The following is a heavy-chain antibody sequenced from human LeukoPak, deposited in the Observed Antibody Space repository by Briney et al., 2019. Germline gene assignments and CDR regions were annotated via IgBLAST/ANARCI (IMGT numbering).Heavy chain of an antibody. CDR1: GGSFSGYY. V-gene: IGHV4-34*01. D-gene: IGHD2/OR15-2a*01. J-gene: IGHJ6*03. CDR2: INHSGST. Sequence: SETLSLTCAVYGGSFSGYYWNWIRQPPGKGLEWIGEINHSGSTNYNPSLKSRVTISVDTSKNQFSLKLSSVTAADTAVYYCARGLVGIGYYYYYMDVWGKGTTVTISS. CDR3: ARGLVGIGYYYYYMDV.